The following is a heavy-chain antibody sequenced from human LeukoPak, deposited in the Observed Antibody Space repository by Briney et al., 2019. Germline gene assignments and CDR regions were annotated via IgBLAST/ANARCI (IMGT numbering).Heavy chain of an antibody. Sequence: PGASLRLSYAASDFTFSYRYMDWLRMAPGKGQGLVGRSRNKANSYTTEYAASVKGRFTVSRDDSNNSLYLQMNSLKTEDTAVYYCASSPAGRYTFEYWGQGTLVTVSS. CDR2: SRNKANSYTT. V-gene: IGHV3-72*01. CDR3: ASSPAGRYTFEY. D-gene: IGHD1-26*01. J-gene: IGHJ4*02. CDR1: DFTFSYRY.